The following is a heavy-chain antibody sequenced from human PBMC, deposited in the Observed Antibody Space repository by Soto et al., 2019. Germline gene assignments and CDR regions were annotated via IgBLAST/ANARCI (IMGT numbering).Heavy chain of an antibody. CDR1: GFTFSDYY. CDR3: ARINSPSVPAANIHYYGMDV. Sequence: QVQLVESGGGLVKPGGSLRLSCAASGFTFSDYYMSWIRQAPGKGLEWVSYISSSSSYTNYADSVKGRFTISRDNAKNSLYLQMNSLRAEDTAVYYCARINSPSVPAANIHYYGMDVWGQGTTVTVSS. CDR2: ISSSSSYT. J-gene: IGHJ6*02. D-gene: IGHD2-2*01. V-gene: IGHV3-11*06.